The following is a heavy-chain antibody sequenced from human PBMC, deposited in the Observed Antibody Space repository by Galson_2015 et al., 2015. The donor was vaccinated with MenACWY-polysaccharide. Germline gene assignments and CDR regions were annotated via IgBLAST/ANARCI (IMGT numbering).Heavy chain of an antibody. CDR3: AKAANRYCSGGSCYSPDFDY. CDR1: GFTFSSYG. D-gene: IGHD2-15*01. J-gene: IGHJ4*02. V-gene: IGHV3-30*02. Sequence: SLRLSCAASGFTFSSYGMHWVRQAPGKGLEWVAFIRYDGSNKYYADSVKGRFTISRDNSKNTLYLQMNSLRAEDTAVYYCAKAANRYCSGGSCYSPDFDYWGQGTLVTVSS. CDR2: IRYDGSNK.